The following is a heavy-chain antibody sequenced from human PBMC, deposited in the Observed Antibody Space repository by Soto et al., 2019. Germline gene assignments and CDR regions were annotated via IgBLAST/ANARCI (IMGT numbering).Heavy chain of an antibody. CDR3: ARDCRSWCFDY. J-gene: IGHJ4*02. V-gene: IGHV3-53*01. Sequence: EVQLVESGGGLIQPGGSLRLSCAASGFTVSSNYMSWVRQAPGKGLEWVSVIYSGGSTYYADSVKGRLTISRDNSKNTLYLQMNSLRAEDTAVYYCARDCRSWCFDYWGQGTLVTVSS. CDR2: IYSGGST. CDR1: GFTVSSNY. D-gene: IGHD6-13*01.